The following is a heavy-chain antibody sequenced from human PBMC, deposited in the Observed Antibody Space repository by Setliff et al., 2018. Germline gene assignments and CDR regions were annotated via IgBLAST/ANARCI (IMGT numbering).Heavy chain of an antibody. D-gene: IGHD2-2*01. CDR2: IYPGDSDT. J-gene: IGHJ3*01. CDR1: GYIFTNYW. Sequence: KTGRSLKISCKASGYIFTNYWIGWVRQMPGKGLEWMGVIYPGDSDTRYSPSFQGQVTISADKSINTAYLQWSSLKASDTAIYYCTRHEDRNKCTSSSCYRENDAFDVWGQGAMVTVSS. V-gene: IGHV5-51*01. CDR3: TRHEDRNKCTSSSCYRENDAFDV.